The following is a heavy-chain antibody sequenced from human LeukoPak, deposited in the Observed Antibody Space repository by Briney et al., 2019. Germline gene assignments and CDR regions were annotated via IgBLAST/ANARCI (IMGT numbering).Heavy chain of an antibody. CDR1: GGTLSSYA. CDR2: IIPIFGTA. J-gene: IGHJ4*02. Sequence: SVKVSCKASGGTLSSYAISWVRQAPGQGLECMGGIIPIFGTANYAQKFQGRVTITTDESTSTAYMELSSLRSEDTAVYYCARGSSGWYRYYFDYWGQGTLVTVSS. V-gene: IGHV1-69*05. CDR3: ARGSSGWYRYYFDY. D-gene: IGHD6-19*01.